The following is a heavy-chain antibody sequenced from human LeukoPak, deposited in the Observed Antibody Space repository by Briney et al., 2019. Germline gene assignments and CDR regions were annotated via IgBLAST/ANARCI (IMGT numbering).Heavy chain of an antibody. CDR3: ARELYYHSSGSDY. CDR1: GYTFSIYG. D-gene: IGHD3-22*01. V-gene: IGHV1-18*01. CDR2: ISAYNGNT. J-gene: IGHJ4*02. Sequence: AASVKVSCKASGYTFSIYGFSWVRQAPGQGLEWMGWISAYNGNTNYAQKFQGRVTMTTDTSTSTAYMELRSLRSDDTAVYYCARELYYHSSGSDYWGQGTLVTVSS.